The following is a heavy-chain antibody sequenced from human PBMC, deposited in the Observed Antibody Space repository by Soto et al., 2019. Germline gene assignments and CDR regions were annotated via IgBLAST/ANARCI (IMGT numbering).Heavy chain of an antibody. CDR2: IVPIFGTT. J-gene: IGHJ6*02. D-gene: IGHD6-19*01. CDR3: ARVEAVAGLYNYPGLDV. Sequence: QVQLVQSGAEVKKPGSSVKVSCKVSGGTFSNYAIDWVRLAPGHGLEWMGGIVPIFGTTYYTQKFQGRATIIADASTPTAYLEMSSLRSEDTAIYYCARVEAVAGLYNYPGLDVWGQGTAVTVSS. V-gene: IGHV1-69*12. CDR1: GGTFSNYA.